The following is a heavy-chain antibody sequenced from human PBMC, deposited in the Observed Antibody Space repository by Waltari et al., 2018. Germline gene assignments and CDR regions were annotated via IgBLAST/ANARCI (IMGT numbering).Heavy chain of an antibody. CDR3: AREPEAYDILTGYYDD. CDR2: ISYDGSNK. V-gene: IGHV3-30-3*01. J-gene: IGHJ6*02. D-gene: IGHD3-9*01. Sequence: VQLVESGGGVVQPGRSLRLSCAASGFTFSSYAMHWVRQAPGKGLEWGAVISYDGSNKYYADSVKGRFTISRDNSKNTLYLQMNSLRAEDTAVYYCAREPEAYDILTGYYDDWGQGTTVTVSS. CDR1: GFTFSSYA.